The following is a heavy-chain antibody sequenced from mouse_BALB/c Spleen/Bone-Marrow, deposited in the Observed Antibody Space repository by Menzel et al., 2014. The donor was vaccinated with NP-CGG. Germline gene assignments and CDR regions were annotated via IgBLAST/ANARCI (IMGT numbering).Heavy chain of an antibody. CDR2: IRNKANDYTT. J-gene: IGHJ4*01. Sequence: EVKLMEAGGRLVQPGGSLRLSCTTSGFTFTDYYMSWDRQPPGKALKWLGFIRNKANDYTTEYSASVKGRFTISRDSSQSVLYLQMIPLSPEDSATYYCARFPMDYWGQGPSVPVSS. V-gene: IGHV7-3*02. CDR1: GFTFTDYY. CDR3: ARFPMDY.